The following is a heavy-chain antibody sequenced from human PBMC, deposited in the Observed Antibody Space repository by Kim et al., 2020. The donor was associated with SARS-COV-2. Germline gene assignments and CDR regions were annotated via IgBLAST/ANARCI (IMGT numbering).Heavy chain of an antibody. CDR2: IHPGDSET. V-gene: IGHV5-51*01. Sequence: GESLKISCKGSGYNFDSNWIGWVRQMPGGGLEWMGIIHPGDSETRYSPSFQGQVTISADKSIGTAYLQWNSLKASDTAMYYCARSLRASWNVYFDYWGQGTLVTVSS. CDR1: GYNFDSNW. J-gene: IGHJ4*02. CDR3: ARSLRASWNVYFDY. D-gene: IGHD1-1*01.